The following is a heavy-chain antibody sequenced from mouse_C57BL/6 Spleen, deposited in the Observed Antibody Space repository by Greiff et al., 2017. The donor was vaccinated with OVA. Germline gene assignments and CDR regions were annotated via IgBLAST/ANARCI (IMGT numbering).Heavy chain of an antibody. J-gene: IGHJ2*01. Sequence: VQLQQSGPGLVQPSQSLSITCTVSGFSFTSYGVHWVRQSPGKGLEWLGVIWRGGSTDYNAAFMSRLSITKDNSKSQVFFKMNSLQADDTAIYYCAKNRGYSNGEYYFDYWGQGTTLTVSS. CDR3: AKNRGYSNGEYYFDY. CDR1: GFSFTSYG. CDR2: IWRGGST. V-gene: IGHV2-5*01. D-gene: IGHD2-5*01.